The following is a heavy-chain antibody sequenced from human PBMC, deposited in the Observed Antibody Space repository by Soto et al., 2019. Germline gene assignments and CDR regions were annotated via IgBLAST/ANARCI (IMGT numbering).Heavy chain of an antibody. CDR1: GYSIASGYY. V-gene: IGHV4-38-2*01. Sequence: PSETLSLTCAVSGYSIASGYYWAWIRQSPGKGLEWIGSIYHAGSVYYNPSLNSRVAVSLDTSKNHFSLKLASVTAADTAVYYCARIFDYYGMDVWGQGTTVTVSS. CDR2: IYHAGSV. J-gene: IGHJ6*02. CDR3: ARIFDYYGMDV.